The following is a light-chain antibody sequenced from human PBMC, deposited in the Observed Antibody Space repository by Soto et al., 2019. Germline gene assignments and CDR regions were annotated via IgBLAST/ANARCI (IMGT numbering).Light chain of an antibody. Sequence: QSVLTQPPSVSGAPGQRVTISCTGSSSNIGAGYDVHWYQQFPGTTPKFLIYGNTNRPSGVPDRFSASKSGTSASLDITGLQAEDEAEYFCRSYDSSLTVVFGGGTKVTVL. J-gene: IGLJ2*01. CDR3: RSYDSSLTVV. CDR1: SSNIGAGYD. V-gene: IGLV1-40*01. CDR2: GNT.